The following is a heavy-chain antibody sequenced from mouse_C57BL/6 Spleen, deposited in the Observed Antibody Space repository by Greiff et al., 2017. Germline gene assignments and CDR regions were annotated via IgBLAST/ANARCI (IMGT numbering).Heavy chain of an antibody. CDR1: GFTFSDYG. Sequence: DVKLVESGGGLVQPGGSLKLSCAASGFTFSDYGMAWVLQAPRKGPEWVAFISNLAYSIYYADTVTGRFPISRENAKNTLYLERSSLRSEDTAMYYCARHDTTRAMDYWGQGTSVTVSS. CDR2: ISNLAYSI. J-gene: IGHJ4*01. V-gene: IGHV5-15*01. CDR3: ARHDTTRAMDY. D-gene: IGHD2-12*01.